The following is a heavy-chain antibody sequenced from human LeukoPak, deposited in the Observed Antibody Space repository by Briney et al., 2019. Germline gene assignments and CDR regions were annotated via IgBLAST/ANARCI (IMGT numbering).Heavy chain of an antibody. CDR3: ARHSGSYFSHFDY. Sequence: PSETLSLTCTVSGGSISSYYWSWIRQPPGKGLEWIGYIYYSGSTNYNPSLKSRVTISVDTSKNQFSLKLSSVTAADTAVYYCARHSGSYFSHFDYWGQGTLVTVSS. V-gene: IGHV4-59*08. CDR2: IYYSGST. J-gene: IGHJ4*02. D-gene: IGHD1-26*01. CDR1: GGSISSYY.